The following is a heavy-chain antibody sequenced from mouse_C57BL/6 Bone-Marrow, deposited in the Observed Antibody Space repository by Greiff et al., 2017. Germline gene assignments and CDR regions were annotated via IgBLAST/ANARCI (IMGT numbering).Heavy chain of an antibody. J-gene: IGHJ4*01. CDR1: GYTFTGYW. CDR3: ARSSRLPYYYAMDY. V-gene: IGHV1-9*01. CDR2: ILPGSGST. Sequence: QVQLQQSGAELMKPGASVKLSCKATGYTFTGYWIAWVKQRPGHGLEWIGEILPGSGSTSYNEKFKGKATFTADTSSNAAYMQLSSLTTEDSAIYYCARSSRLPYYYAMDYWGQGTSVTVSS. D-gene: IGHD3-2*02.